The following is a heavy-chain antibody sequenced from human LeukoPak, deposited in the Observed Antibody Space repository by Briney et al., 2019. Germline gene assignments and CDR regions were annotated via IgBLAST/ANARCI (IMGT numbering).Heavy chain of an antibody. CDR2: IWYDGSNK. CDR1: GFTFSSYG. Sequence: GGSLRLSCAASGFTFSSYGMHWVRQAPGEGLEWVAVIWYDGSNKYYADSVKGRFTISRDNSKNTLYLQMNSLRAEDTAVYYCARDQGYSYGYDYWGQGTLVTVSS. D-gene: IGHD5-18*01. CDR3: ARDQGYSYGYDY. V-gene: IGHV3-33*01. J-gene: IGHJ4*02.